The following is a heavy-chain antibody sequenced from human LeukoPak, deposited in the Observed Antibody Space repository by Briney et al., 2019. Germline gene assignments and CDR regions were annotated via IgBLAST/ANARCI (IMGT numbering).Heavy chain of an antibody. D-gene: IGHD2-2*01. CDR3: ARYQLPVRYFDF. J-gene: IGHJ4*02. CDR1: GFTFSVRY. CDR2: IRNKANSYST. Sequence: GGSLRLSCAASGFTFSVRYMDWIRQAPGKGLEWVARIRNKANSYSTEYAASVEGRFTISRDDSKSSLFLQMNTLKTEDTAVYYCARYQLPVRYFDFWGQGTLVTVSS. V-gene: IGHV3-72*01.